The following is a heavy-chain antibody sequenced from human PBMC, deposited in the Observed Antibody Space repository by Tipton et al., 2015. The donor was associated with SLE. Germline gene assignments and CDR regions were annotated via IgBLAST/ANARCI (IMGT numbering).Heavy chain of an antibody. CDR3: ARELTIFGVVINYDAFDI. D-gene: IGHD3-3*01. CDR1: GYTFTSYG. V-gene: IGHV1-18*01. Sequence: QSGAEVKKPGASVKVSCKASGYTFTSYGISWVRQAPGQGLEWMGWISAYNGNTNYAQKLQGRVTMTTDTSTSTAYMELRSLRSDDTAVYYCARELTIFGVVINYDAFDIWGQGTMVTVSS. J-gene: IGHJ3*02. CDR2: ISAYNGNT.